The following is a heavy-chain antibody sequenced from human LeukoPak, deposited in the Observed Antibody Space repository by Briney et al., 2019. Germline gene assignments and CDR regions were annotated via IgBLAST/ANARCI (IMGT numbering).Heavy chain of an antibody. J-gene: IGHJ5*02. CDR3: ARDRAATQDWVEFDP. CDR1: GFSVSNYY. CDR2: IRGSGET. Sequence: GGSLRLSSAVSGFSVSNYYMNRVREAPGKGLEGVSLIRGSGETFYADSVKGRFTISRDDSKNTVHLQMNSLRVEDTADYFCARDRAATQDWVEFDPWGQGTLVTVSS. V-gene: IGHV3-66*03. D-gene: IGHD3/OR15-3a*01.